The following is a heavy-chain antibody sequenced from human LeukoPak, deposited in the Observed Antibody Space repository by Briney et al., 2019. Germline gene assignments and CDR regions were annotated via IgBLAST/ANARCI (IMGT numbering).Heavy chain of an antibody. CDR2: IYSGGST. D-gene: IGHD3-22*01. CDR1: GFTVSSNY. CDR3: ARDSHYYDSSGQPSDAFDI. J-gene: IGHJ3*02. V-gene: IGHV3-53*04. Sequence: GGSLGLSCAASGFTVSSNYMSWVRQAPGKGLEWVSVIYSGGSTYYADSVKGRFTISRHNSKNTLYLQMNSLRAEDTAVYYCARDSHYYDSSGQPSDAFDIWGQGTMVTVSS.